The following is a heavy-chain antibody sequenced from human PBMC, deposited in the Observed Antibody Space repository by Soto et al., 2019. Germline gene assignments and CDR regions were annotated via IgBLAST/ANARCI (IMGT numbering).Heavy chain of an antibody. CDR1: GGTFSTYA. CDR2: IIPMFGTA. CDR3: ASGIQLWLRRINTGYSG. J-gene: IGHJ4*01. Sequence: QVQLVQSGAEVKKPESSVKVSCKAPGGTFSTYAISWVRQAPGQGLEWMGGIIPMFGTATYAQRFQDRVTITADESTNTVYMELSSLRSEDTAVYLCASGIQLWLRRINTGYSGWGHGTLVTVSS. D-gene: IGHD5-18*01. V-gene: IGHV1-69*12.